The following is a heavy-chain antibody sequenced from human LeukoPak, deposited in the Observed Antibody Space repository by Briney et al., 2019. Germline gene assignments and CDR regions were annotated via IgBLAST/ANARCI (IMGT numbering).Heavy chain of an antibody. Sequence: GGSLRLSCAASGFTFSSYAMNWVRQAPGKGLEWVSAISGSGGNTYYADSVKGRFTISRDNSKNTLYLQMNSLRAEDTAVYYCAKVSLVLKTFDYWGQGTLVTVSS. CDR1: GFTFSSYA. CDR2: ISGSGGNT. J-gene: IGHJ4*02. CDR3: AKVSLVLKTFDY. V-gene: IGHV3-23*01.